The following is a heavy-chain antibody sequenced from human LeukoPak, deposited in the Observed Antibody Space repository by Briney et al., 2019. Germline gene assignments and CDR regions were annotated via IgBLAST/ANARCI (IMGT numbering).Heavy chain of an antibody. V-gene: IGHV3-21*01. Sequence: GGSLRLSCAASGFTFSSYSMNWVRQAPGKGLEWVSSISSSSSYIYYADSVKGRFTISRDNAKNSLYLQMNSLRAEDTAVYYCARAGRWLRLGHYYYMDVWGKGTTVTASS. CDR2: ISSSSSYI. CDR3: ARAGRWLRLGHYYYMDV. CDR1: GFTFSSYS. J-gene: IGHJ6*03. D-gene: IGHD5-12*01.